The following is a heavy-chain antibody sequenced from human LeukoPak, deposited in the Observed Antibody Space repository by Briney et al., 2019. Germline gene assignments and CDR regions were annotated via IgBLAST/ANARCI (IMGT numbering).Heavy chain of an antibody. D-gene: IGHD3-22*01. J-gene: IGHJ4*02. Sequence: ASVKVSCKASGYTFTGYYMHWVRQAPGQGLEWMAWIKPTSGATNYAQKFQGRVTMTRDTSISTVDMELSRLRSDDTAVYYCARNGEYFYDRRDFDYWGQGTLVTVSS. V-gene: IGHV1-2*02. CDR2: IKPTSGAT. CDR3: ARNGEYFYDRRDFDY. CDR1: GYTFTGYY.